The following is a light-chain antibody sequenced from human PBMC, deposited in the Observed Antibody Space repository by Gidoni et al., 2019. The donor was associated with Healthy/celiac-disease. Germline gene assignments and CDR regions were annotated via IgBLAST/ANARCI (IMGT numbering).Light chain of an antibody. V-gene: IGLV1-51*01. Sequence: QSVLTQPRSVSAAAGQKVTISCSGSTSNIGNNYVSWYRHLPGTAPKPLIYDNDKRPSVIPDRFPGSKSGTSATLGITGLPTSDVAHYYCGTWDSSLSVYWVFGGGTKVTVL. J-gene: IGLJ3*02. CDR2: DND. CDR3: GTWDSSLSVYWV. CDR1: TSNIGNNY.